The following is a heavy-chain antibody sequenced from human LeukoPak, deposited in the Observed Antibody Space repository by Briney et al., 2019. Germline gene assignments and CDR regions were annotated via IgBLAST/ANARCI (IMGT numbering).Heavy chain of an antibody. CDR3: ATRGGNYYDSSGYLNY. J-gene: IGHJ4*02. CDR2: IIPIFGTA. D-gene: IGHD3-22*01. V-gene: IGHV1-69*05. Sequence: SVKVSCKASGGTFSSYAISWVRQAPGQGLERMGGIIPIFGTANHAQKFQGRVTITTDESTSTAYMELSSLRSEDTAVYYCATRGGNYYDSSGYLNYWGQGTLVTVSS. CDR1: GGTFSSYA.